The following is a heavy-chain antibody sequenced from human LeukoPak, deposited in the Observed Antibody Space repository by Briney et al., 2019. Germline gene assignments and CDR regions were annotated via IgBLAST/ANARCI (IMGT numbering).Heavy chain of an antibody. Sequence: GRSLRLSCGASGFTFNTYGMHWVRQTPGKGLEWVAFIWYDGSKKYYADSVKGRFTISRDNSKSTLYLQMNSLRAEDTAVYHCARATGELRTYYFDYWGQGTLVTVSS. CDR2: IWYDGSKK. CDR1: GFTFNTYG. J-gene: IGHJ4*02. CDR3: ARATGELRTYYFDY. D-gene: IGHD1-7*01. V-gene: IGHV3-33*01.